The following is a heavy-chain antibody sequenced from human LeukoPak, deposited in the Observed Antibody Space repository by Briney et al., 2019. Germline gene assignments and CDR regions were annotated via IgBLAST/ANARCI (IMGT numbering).Heavy chain of an antibody. Sequence: PGGSLRLSCAASGFTFSNYVMHWVRQAPDKGLEWVAFIRFDGSGKYNADSVKGRFTISRDNSKNTVYLQMNGLRAEDTAVYYCAKDIVLVNAFDYWGQGTLVTVSS. CDR3: AKDIVLVNAFDY. CDR2: IRFDGSGK. CDR1: GFTFSNYV. D-gene: IGHD2-21*01. V-gene: IGHV3-30*02. J-gene: IGHJ4*02.